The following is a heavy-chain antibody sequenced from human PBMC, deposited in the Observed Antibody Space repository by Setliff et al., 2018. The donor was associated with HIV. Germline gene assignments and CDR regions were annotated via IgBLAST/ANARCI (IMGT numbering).Heavy chain of an antibody. V-gene: IGHV4-59*08. CDR3: ARQVDTVVRGVRALAHFDL. Sequence: SETLSLTCTVSGSSIRDYYWSWIRQSPGKGLEWIGYIYYSGSTNYNPSLKRRFTISIDTSKHQFSLKLSSVTAADTAVYYCARQVDTVVRGVRALAHFDLWGRGTLVTVSS. D-gene: IGHD3-10*01. CDR2: IYYSGST. CDR1: GSSIRDYY. J-gene: IGHJ2*01.